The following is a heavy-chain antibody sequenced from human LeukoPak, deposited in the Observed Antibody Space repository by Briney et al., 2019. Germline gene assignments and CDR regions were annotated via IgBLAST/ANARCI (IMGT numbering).Heavy chain of an antibody. Sequence: GGSLRLSCAASGFTFSSYGMHWVRQAPGKGLEWVAFIRHDGSNKYYADSVRGRFTISRENAKNSLYLQMNSLRAGDTAVYYCARGQDYYDSSAITRSYAFDIWGQGTMVTVSS. CDR2: IRHDGSNK. V-gene: IGHV3-30*02. CDR1: GFTFSSYG. CDR3: ARGQDYYDSSAITRSYAFDI. J-gene: IGHJ3*02. D-gene: IGHD3-22*01.